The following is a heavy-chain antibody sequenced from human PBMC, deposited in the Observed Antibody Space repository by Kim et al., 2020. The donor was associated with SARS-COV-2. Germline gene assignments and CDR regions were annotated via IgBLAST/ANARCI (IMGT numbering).Heavy chain of an antibody. Sequence: GGSLRLSCAASGFAFSTYGMSWVRQAPGRWLEWVSYISGSGGVTHYADSVKGRFTISRDNSKNTLYLQMNSLRAEDTALFYCAKGATGSYDYWGQGTLVTVSS. J-gene: IGHJ4*02. CDR1: GFAFSTYG. D-gene: IGHD1-26*01. CDR3: AKGATGSYDY. CDR2: ISGSGGVT. V-gene: IGHV3-23*01.